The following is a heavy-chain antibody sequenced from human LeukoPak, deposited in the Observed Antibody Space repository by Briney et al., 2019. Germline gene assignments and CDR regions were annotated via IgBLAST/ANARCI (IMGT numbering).Heavy chain of an antibody. J-gene: IGHJ6*04. CDR2: ISSSGSHT. Sequence: PGGSLRLSCAASGFTFSNYEMNWVRQAPGKGLEWVSFISSSGSHTFYAESVKGRFTVSRDNAKNSLYLQMNSLGVEDTAVYYCAELGITMIGGVWGKGTTVTISS. D-gene: IGHD3-10*02. V-gene: IGHV3-48*03. CDR3: AELGITMIGGV. CDR1: GFTFSNYE.